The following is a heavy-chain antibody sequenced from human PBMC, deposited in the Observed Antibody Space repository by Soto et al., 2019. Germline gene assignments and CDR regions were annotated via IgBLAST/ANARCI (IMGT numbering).Heavy chain of an antibody. CDR3: ARDSSGFLTYYYYGMDV. Sequence: GGSLRLSCAASGFTFSSYAMNWVRQAPGKGLEWVSYISSSGSTIYYADSVKGRFTISRDNAKNSLYLQMNSLRAEDTAVYYCARDSSGFLTYYYYGMDVRGQGTTVTVSS. CDR2: ISSSGSTI. J-gene: IGHJ6*02. D-gene: IGHD6-19*01. V-gene: IGHV3-48*04. CDR1: GFTFSSYA.